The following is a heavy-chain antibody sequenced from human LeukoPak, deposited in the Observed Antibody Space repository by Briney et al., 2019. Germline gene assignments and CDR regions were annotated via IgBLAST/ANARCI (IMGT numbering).Heavy chain of an antibody. V-gene: IGHV1-46*01. J-gene: IGHJ4*02. D-gene: IGHD2-21*02. Sequence: ASVKVSCKASGYTFTSYYMHWVRQAPGQGLEWMGIINPSGGSTSYAQKFQGRVTMTTDTSTSTAYMELRSLRSDDTAVYYCARDAVVTAIPFDYWGQGTLVTVSS. CDR1: GYTFTSYY. CDR3: ARDAVVTAIPFDY. CDR2: INPSGGST.